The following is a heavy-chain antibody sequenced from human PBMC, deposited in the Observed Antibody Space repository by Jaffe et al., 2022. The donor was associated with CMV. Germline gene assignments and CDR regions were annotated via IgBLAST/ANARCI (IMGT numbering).Heavy chain of an antibody. CDR1: GASVNSYY. D-gene: IGHD3-3*01. CDR3: ARVLWSGHPIFDS. J-gene: IGHJ4*02. V-gene: IGHV4-59*02. CDR2: IDNGGRK. Sequence: QVQLQESGPGLVKASETVSLTCAVSGASVNSYYWSWVRQPPGKGLDWIGHIDNGGRKKYKSSLESRVTISVDTSKNQVSLRLSSVTTADTAVYFCARVLWSGHPIFDSWGQGVPVTVSS.